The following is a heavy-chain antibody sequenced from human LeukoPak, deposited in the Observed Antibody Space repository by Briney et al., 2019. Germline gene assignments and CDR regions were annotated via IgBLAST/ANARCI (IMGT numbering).Heavy chain of an antibody. CDR3: AREGSDPPWFDP. J-gene: IGHJ5*02. CDR1: GGSISSGGYY. D-gene: IGHD1-26*01. V-gene: IGHV4-31*03. Sequence: SKTLSFTCTVSGGSISSGGYYWSWIRQHPWKGLEWIGYIYYSGSTYYNPSLKSRVTISVDTSKNQFSLKLSSVTAADTAVYYCAREGSDPPWFDPWGQGTLVTVSS. CDR2: IYYSGST.